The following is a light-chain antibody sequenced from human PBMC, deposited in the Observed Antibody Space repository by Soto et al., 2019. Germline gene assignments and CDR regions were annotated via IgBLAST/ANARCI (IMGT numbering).Light chain of an antibody. V-gene: IGLV2-14*01. CDR2: EVS. Sequence: QSALTQPASVSGSPGQSITISCTGTSSDVGGHNYVSWYQHHADKAPKLMIYEVSNRPSGVSNRFSGSKSGNTASLTIYGLQAEDEAYYYCSSFSSSSTLYVFGTGTKLTV. CDR3: SSFSSSSTLYV. CDR1: SSDVGGHNY. J-gene: IGLJ1*01.